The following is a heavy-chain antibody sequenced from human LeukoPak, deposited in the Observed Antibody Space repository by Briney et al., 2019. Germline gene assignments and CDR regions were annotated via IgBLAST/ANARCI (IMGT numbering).Heavy chain of an antibody. D-gene: IGHD5-18*01. CDR1: GFTFSSYA. Sequence: GGSLRLSCAASGFTFSSYAMHWVRQAPGKGLEWVAVISYDGSNKYYADSVKGRFTISRDNSKNTLYLQMNSLRAEDTAVYYCARDRESEEDTAMVTVVGYYYYYGMDVWGQGTTVTVSS. CDR2: ISYDGSNK. V-gene: IGHV3-30-3*01. CDR3: ARDRESEEDTAMVTVVGYYYYYGMDV. J-gene: IGHJ6*02.